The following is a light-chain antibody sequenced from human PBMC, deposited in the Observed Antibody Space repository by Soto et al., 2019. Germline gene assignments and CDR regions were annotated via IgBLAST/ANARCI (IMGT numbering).Light chain of an antibody. CDR2: GAS. CDR3: QQYINWPRT. V-gene: IGKV3-15*01. J-gene: IGKJ1*01. CDR1: QSVGSN. Sequence: ETVMTQSPDTLSVAPGERATLSCRASQSVGSNLAWYQFRPGHAPRLLLFGASTRATGIPARFSGSGSGTEFTLTISSLQSEDSAVYYCQQYINWPRTFGQGTKVDIK.